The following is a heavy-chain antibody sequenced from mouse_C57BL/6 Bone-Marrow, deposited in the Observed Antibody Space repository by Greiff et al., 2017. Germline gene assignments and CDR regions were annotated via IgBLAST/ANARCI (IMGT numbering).Heavy chain of an antibody. D-gene: IGHD2-2*01. CDR3: AYGYDRGYYAMDY. CDR2: IDPSDSYT. V-gene: IGHV1-69*01. CDR1: GYTFTSYW. J-gene: IGHJ4*01. Sequence: QVQLKQPGAELVMPGASVKLSCKASGYTFTSYWMHWVKQRPGQGLEWIGEIDPSDSYTNYNQKFKGKSTLTVDKSSSTAYMQLSSLTSEDSAVYYCAYGYDRGYYAMDYWGQGTSVTVSS.